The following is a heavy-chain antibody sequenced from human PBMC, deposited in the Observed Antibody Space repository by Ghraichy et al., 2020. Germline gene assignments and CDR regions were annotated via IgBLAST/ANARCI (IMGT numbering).Heavy chain of an antibody. D-gene: IGHD2-2*01. Sequence: GGSLRLSCVASGFTFSDHWMSWVRQAPGKGLEWVATIKQDGSEKFYVDSVKGRFTISRDNAKNSLYLQMNSLRPEDTAVYYYAREGAYLDAFDIWGQGTMVTVSS. V-gene: IGHV3-7*03. CDR2: IKQDGSEK. J-gene: IGHJ3*02. CDR3: AREGAYLDAFDI. CDR1: GFTFSDHW.